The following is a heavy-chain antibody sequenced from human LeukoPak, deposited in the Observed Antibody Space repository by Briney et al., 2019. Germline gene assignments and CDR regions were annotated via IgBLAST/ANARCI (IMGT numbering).Heavy chain of an antibody. CDR2: ISGSGGST. Sequence: GGSLRLSCAASGFTFSSYSMNWVRQAPGKGLEWVSAISGSGGSTYYADSVKGRFTISRDNSKNTLYLQMNSLRAEDTAVYYCAKVFDTMVRGVIISNWFDPWGQGTLVTVSS. V-gene: IGHV3-23*01. CDR1: GFTFSSYS. J-gene: IGHJ5*02. CDR3: AKVFDTMVRGVIISNWFDP. D-gene: IGHD3-10*01.